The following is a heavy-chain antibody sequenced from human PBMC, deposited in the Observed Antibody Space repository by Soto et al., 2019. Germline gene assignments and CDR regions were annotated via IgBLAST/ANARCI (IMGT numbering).Heavy chain of an antibody. Sequence: GGSRNPACAPSGLTLSSLGMHWVSQVPDRERDWVAVIWYDGSNKYYADSVKGRFTISRDNSKNTLYLQMNSLRAEDTAVYYCARQGMPRGGVASDQVNFDCWGQGTLVTV. CDR3: ARQGMPRGGVASDQVNFDC. J-gene: IGHJ4*02. CDR2: IWYDGSNK. D-gene: IGHD3-10*01. CDR1: GLTLSSLG. V-gene: IGHV3-33*01.